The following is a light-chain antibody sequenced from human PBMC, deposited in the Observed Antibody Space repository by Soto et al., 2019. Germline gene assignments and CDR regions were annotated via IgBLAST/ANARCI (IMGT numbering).Light chain of an antibody. J-gene: IGKJ1*01. CDR2: DAS. CDR3: QQRYSITRT. CDR1: QSLSGY. Sequence: EIQMTQSPSSMSASVGNRVTITCGASQSLSGYLNWYQQKQGKAPKLLIYDASSLQSGVPSRFSGIVSGTDVTITISSLKQEDVATYDCQQRYSITRTFGQGTKVDIK. V-gene: IGKV1-39*01.